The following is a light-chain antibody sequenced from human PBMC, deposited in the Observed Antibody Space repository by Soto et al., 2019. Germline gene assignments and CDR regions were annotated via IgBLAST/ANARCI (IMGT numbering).Light chain of an antibody. CDR1: SSDVGNYNF. V-gene: IGLV2-14*01. CDR3: SSYTSSSTLDVV. Sequence: QSALTQPASVSGSPGQSITISCTGTSSDVGNYNFVSWYQQLPGIAPKLMIYDVSNRPSGVSNRFSGSKSGNTASLTISGLQAEDEADYYYSSYTSSSTLDVVFGGGTKLTVL. J-gene: IGLJ2*01. CDR2: DVS.